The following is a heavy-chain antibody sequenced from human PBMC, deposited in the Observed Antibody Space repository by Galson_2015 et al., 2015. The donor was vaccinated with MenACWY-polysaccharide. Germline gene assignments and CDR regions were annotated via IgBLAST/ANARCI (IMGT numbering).Heavy chain of an antibody. D-gene: IGHD4-11*01. CDR1: GGTFNSYN. Sequence: SVKVSCKASGGTFNSYNIYWVRQAPGQGLEWMGRIIPILGNPNYAQKFQGRVTITADKSSNTVYMELSSLSSEDTAIYYCARDKGILQLDVFDIWGQGTLVTVSS. J-gene: IGHJ3*02. CDR2: IIPILGNP. CDR3: ARDKGILQLDVFDI. V-gene: IGHV1-69*08.